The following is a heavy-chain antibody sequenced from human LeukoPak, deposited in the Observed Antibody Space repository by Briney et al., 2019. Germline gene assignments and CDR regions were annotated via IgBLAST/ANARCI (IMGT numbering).Heavy chain of an antibody. Sequence: PSETLSLTCTVSGGSISSYYWSWIRQPAGKGLEWIGSIYYSGSTYYNPSLKSRVTISVDTSKNQFSLKLSSVTAADTAVYYCARVVDFWSGYIAFDIWGQGTMVTVSS. J-gene: IGHJ3*02. CDR3: ARVVDFWSGYIAFDI. CDR2: IYYSGST. D-gene: IGHD3-3*01. V-gene: IGHV4-4*07. CDR1: GGSISSYY.